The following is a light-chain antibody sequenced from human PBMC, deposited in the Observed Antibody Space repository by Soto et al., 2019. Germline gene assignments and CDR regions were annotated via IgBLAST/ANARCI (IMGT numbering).Light chain of an antibody. V-gene: IGLV2-14*01. CDR2: DVA. J-gene: IGLJ1*01. CDR3: TSYTSTSTYV. CDR1: SSDVGAYNY. Sequence: SALTQPASFSGPPCQSITRSCTGTSSDVGAYNYVSWYQHHPGKAPRLVIYDVANRPSGISDRFSGSKSGNTASLTISGLLAEDEADYYCTSYTSTSTYVFGTGTKVTV.